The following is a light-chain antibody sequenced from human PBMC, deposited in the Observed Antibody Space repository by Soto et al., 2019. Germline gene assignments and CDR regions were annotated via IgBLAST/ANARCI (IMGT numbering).Light chain of an antibody. V-gene: IGKV3-11*01. CDR3: QQRSNWTPIT. Sequence: VLKQSASTVCLNTGERATLSCRASLSVSSYLAWYQHKPGQAPRLLIYDASNRASGIPARFSGSGSGTDFTLTISSLEPEDFAVHYCQQRSNWTPITFAQGTRLEIK. CDR1: LSVSSY. J-gene: IGKJ5*01. CDR2: DAS.